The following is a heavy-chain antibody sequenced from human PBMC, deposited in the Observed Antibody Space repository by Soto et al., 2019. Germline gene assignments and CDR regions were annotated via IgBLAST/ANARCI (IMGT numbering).Heavy chain of an antibody. Sequence: GSLRLSCAASGFTFSSYAMSWVRQAPVKGLEWVSGISGSGDSTYYADSVKGRFTISRDNSKKTVYLQMNSLRAEDTAVYYCAKGVPGIAVAGTGYFQHWGQGTLVTVSS. J-gene: IGHJ1*01. CDR1: GFTFSSYA. CDR2: ISGSGDST. CDR3: AKGVPGIAVAGTGYFQH. D-gene: IGHD6-19*01. V-gene: IGHV3-23*01.